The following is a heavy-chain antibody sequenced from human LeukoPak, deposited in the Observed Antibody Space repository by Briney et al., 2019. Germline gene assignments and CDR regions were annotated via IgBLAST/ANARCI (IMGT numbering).Heavy chain of an antibody. CDR2: ISSSSSYI. CDR1: GFTFSSYS. J-gene: IGHJ4*02. D-gene: IGHD3-10*01. CDR3: ARDLPKGPYGSGSHFDY. Sequence: GGSLRLSCAASGFTFSSYSMNWVRQAPGKGLEWVSSISSSSSYIYYADSVKGRFTISRDNAKNSPYLQMNSLRAEDTAVYYCARDLPKGPYGSGSHFDYWGQGTLVTVSS. V-gene: IGHV3-21*01.